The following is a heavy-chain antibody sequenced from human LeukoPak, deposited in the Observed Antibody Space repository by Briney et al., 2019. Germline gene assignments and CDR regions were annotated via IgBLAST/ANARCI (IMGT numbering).Heavy chain of an antibody. CDR3: ARDERIFDGFVMDV. Sequence: PGGSLRLSCAASGFTFSSYAMHWVRQAPGKGLEWVAVISYDGSNKYYADSVKGRFTISRDNSKNTLYLQMNSLRAEDTAVYYCARDERIFDGFVMDVWGQGTTVTVSS. CDR2: ISYDGSNK. CDR1: GFTFSSYA. V-gene: IGHV3-30*04. D-gene: IGHD3-3*01. J-gene: IGHJ6*02.